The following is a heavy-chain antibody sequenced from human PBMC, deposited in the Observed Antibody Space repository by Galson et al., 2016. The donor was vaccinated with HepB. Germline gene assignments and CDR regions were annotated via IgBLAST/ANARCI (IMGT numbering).Heavy chain of an antibody. J-gene: IGHJ4*02. CDR3: VRVVTTVNTAPDT. V-gene: IGHV3-21*01. Sequence: SLRLSCAASGFNIRTFSMSWNRQIPGTGLEWVSSISAGSSYIDYVASVKGRFTISRDNADNSVFLQMNSLTAEDTGIYYCVRVVTTVNTAPDTWGQGTLVTVSS. CDR2: ISAGSSYI. CDR1: GFNIRTFS. D-gene: IGHD4-17*01.